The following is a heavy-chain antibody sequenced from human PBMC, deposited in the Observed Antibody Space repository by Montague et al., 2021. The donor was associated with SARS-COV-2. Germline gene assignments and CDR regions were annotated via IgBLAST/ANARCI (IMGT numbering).Heavy chain of an antibody. CDR2: IYSGGTT. V-gene: IGHV3-66*01. CDR3: ARRLEERLPYYYYGLDV. D-gene: IGHD1/OR15-1a*01. J-gene: IGHJ6*02. CDR1: GFAVNSNY. Sequence: SLSLSWSATGFAVNSNYMTWVRQAPGKGLEWVSVIYSGGTTYHANSVKDRFTISRDSSKNTVHLQMNSLRVDDTAVYYCARRLEERLPYYYYGLDVWGQGTTVTVSS.